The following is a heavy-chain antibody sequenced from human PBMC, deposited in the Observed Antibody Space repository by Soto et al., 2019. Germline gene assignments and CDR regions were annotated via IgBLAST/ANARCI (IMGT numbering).Heavy chain of an antibody. D-gene: IGHD3-22*01. CDR2: ISAYNGNT. CDR1: GYTFTSYG. Sequence: ASVKVSCKASGYTFTSYGISWVRQAPGQGLEWMGWISAYNGNTNYAQKLQGRVTMTTDTSTSTAYMELRSLRSDDTAVYYCARDSTSGVVITTPLDYWGQGTLVTVSS. J-gene: IGHJ4*02. CDR3: ARDSTSGVVITTPLDY. V-gene: IGHV1-18*01.